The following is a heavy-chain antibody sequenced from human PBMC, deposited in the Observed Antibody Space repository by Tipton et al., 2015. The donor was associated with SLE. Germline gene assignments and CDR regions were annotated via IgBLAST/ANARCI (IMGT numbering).Heavy chain of an antibody. CDR3: ARGANYYYYMDV. Sequence: LRLSCTVSGGSISSGSYYWSWIRQPAGKGLEWIGYIYTSGSTNYNPSLKSRVTISVDTSKNQFSLKLSSVTAADTAVYYCARGANYYYYMDVWGKGTTVTVSS. CDR1: GGSISSGSYY. V-gene: IGHV4-61*09. CDR2: IYTSGST. J-gene: IGHJ6*03.